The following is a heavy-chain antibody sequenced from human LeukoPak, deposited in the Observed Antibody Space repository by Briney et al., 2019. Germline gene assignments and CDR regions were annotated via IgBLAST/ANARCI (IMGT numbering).Heavy chain of an antibody. D-gene: IGHD1-26*01. J-gene: IGHJ4*02. V-gene: IGHV3-7*01. CDR3: AKDWDATGY. Sequence: PGGSLRLSCAASGFTFSRYWMSWVRQAPGKGLEWVANIKQDGNEKYYVDSVKGRFTISRDNAKNSLYLQMNSLRAEDTAVYYCAKDWDATGYWGQGTLVTVSS. CDR2: IKQDGNEK. CDR1: GFTFSRYW.